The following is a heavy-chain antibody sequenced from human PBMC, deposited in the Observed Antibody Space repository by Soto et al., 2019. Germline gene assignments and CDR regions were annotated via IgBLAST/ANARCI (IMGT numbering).Heavy chain of an antibody. V-gene: IGHV1-8*01. D-gene: IGHD3-22*01. Sequence: GASVKVSCKASGYSFTNNDVSWVRQATGQGLEWMGWMNPGSGDTGYAQKFQGRVTMTRDISTATAYMELSSVTAADTAVYYCARDRPDYYDSSGIEPWGQGTLVTVSS. CDR2: MNPGSGDT. CDR3: ARDRPDYYDSSGIEP. J-gene: IGHJ5*02. CDR1: GYSFTNND.